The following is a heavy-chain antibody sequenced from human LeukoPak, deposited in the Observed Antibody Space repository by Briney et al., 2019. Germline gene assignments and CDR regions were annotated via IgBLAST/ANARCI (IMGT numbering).Heavy chain of an antibody. D-gene: IGHD3-10*01. CDR3: ARYGSGSYLKDPFDH. CDR2: ITADGSET. Sequence: GGSLRLSCAASGFTFSSYGMHWVSQAPGKGLVWVSQITADGSETTYADSVKGRFTIFRDNAKNTLFLQMNSLRDEDTAVYYCARYGSGSYLKDPFDHWGQGTLVTVSS. V-gene: IGHV3-74*01. CDR1: GFTFSSYG. J-gene: IGHJ4*02.